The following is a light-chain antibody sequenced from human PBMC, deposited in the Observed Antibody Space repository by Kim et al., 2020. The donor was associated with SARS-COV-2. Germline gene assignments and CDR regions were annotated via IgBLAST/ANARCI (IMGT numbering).Light chain of an antibody. CDR3: QVWDSSSDHVV. Sequence: APGRTATITGGGGNIGRKSVHWYQQTPGQAPVLVINYDNDRPSGIPERFSGSNSGNTATLTISRVEAGDEGDYHCQVWDSSSDHVVFGGGTQLTVL. J-gene: IGLJ2*01. CDR2: YDN. CDR1: NIGRKS. V-gene: IGLV3-21*01.